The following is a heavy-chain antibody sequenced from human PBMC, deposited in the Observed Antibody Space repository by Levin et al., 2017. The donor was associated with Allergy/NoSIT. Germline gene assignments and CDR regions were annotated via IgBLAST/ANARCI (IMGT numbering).Heavy chain of an antibody. Sequence: SETLSLTCAVSGYSISSGYYWGWIRQPPGKGLEWIGSIYHSGSTYYNPSLKSRVTISVDTSKNQFSLKLSSVTAADTAVYYCARNNEDIVVVPAWFDPWGQGTLVTVSS. CDR3: ARNNEDIVVVPAWFDP. CDR2: IYHSGST. V-gene: IGHV4-38-2*01. J-gene: IGHJ5*02. CDR1: GYSISSGYY. D-gene: IGHD2-2*01.